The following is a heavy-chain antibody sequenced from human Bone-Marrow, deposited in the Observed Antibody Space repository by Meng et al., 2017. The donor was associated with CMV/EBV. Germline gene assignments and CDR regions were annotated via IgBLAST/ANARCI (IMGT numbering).Heavy chain of an antibody. CDR2: ISGGSDNT. D-gene: IGHD3-16*01. CDR3: AKDDAGALNLLNY. J-gene: IGHJ4*02. CDR1: GFTFHNCA. Sequence: CAASGFTFHNCAMVWVRQAPGKGLEWVSSISGGSDNTYYADSVKGRFTISRDNSKNTLYLQMNILRAEDTAVYFCAKDDAGALNLLNYWGQGTLVTVSS. V-gene: IGHV3-23*01.